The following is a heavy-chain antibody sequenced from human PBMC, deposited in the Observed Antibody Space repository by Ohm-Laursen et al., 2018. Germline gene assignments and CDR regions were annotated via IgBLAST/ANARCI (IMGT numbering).Heavy chain of an antibody. V-gene: IGHV4-34*01. Sequence: SETLSLTCAVYGGSFSGYYWSWIRQPLGKGLEWIGEINHSGSTNYNPSLKSRVTISVDTSKNQFSLKLSSVTAADTAVYYCARGFSGWWGRIDYWGQGILVTVSS. CDR2: INHSGST. J-gene: IGHJ4*02. CDR3: ARGFSGWWGRIDY. CDR1: GGSFSGYY. D-gene: IGHD6-19*01.